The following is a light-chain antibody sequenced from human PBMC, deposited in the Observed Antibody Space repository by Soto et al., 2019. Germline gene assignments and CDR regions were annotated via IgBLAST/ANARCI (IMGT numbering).Light chain of an antibody. CDR2: RNN. J-gene: IGLJ2*01. Sequence: QSVLTQPPSASGTPGQRATISCSGSSSNIGSNYVFWYQHLPGTAPKLLIYRNNQRPSGVPDRFSGSKSGTSASLAISGLRSEDETDYYCAAWDDSLSGVVFGGGTQLTVL. CDR3: AAWDDSLSGVV. V-gene: IGLV1-47*01. CDR1: SSNIGSNY.